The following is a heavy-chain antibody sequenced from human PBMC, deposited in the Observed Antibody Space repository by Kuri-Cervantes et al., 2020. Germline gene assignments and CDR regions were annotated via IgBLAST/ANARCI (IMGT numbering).Heavy chain of an antibody. CDR1: GGTFSSYA. CDR2: IIPIFGTA. D-gene: IGHD3-22*01. Sequence: SVKVSCKASGGTFSSYAISWVRQAPGQGPEWMGGIIPIFGTANYAQKLQGRVTMTTDTSTSTAYMELSRLRSDDTAVYYCARDYYDSSGYARGTFDIWGQGTMVTVSS. V-gene: IGHV1-69*05. J-gene: IGHJ3*02. CDR3: ARDYYDSSGYARGTFDI.